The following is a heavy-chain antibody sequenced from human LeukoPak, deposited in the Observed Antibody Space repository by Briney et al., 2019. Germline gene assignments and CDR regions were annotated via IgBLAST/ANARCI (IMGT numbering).Heavy chain of an antibody. CDR1: GFTFTNYW. Sequence: GGSLRLSCAASGFTFTNYWIHWVRQVPGKGLVWVSRIHSDGTSTNFADSVKGRFTMSRDNAKNTVYLQMSSLRVEDTAVYYCARDGPWERVDFDYWGQGTLVTVSS. CDR3: ARDGPWERVDFDY. V-gene: IGHV3-74*01. J-gene: IGHJ4*02. D-gene: IGHD1-26*01. CDR2: IHSDGTST.